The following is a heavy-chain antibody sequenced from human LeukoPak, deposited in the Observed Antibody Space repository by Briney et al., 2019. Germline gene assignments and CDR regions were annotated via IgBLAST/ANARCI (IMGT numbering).Heavy chain of an antibody. CDR3: ARVGDEVAYTRGYLDY. J-gene: IGHJ4*02. V-gene: IGHV3-53*04. CDR2: IYMGGNT. CDR1: GFTVSSHD. D-gene: IGHD3-16*01. Sequence: GGSLRLSCAASGFTVSSHDMTWVRQAPGKGLEWVSFIYMGGNTFYADSVKGRFTISRHTSKNTLYLQMNSLRTEDTAVYYCARVGDEVAYTRGYLDYWGQGTLVTVSS.